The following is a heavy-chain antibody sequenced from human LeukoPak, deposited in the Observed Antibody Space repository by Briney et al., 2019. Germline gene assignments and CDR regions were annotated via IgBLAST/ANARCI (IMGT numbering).Heavy chain of an antibody. V-gene: IGHV4-30-4*01. CDR3: ARDLDYYYGMDV. CDR2: IYYSGST. Sequence: SETLSLTCTVSGGSISSYYWSWIRQPPGKGLEWIGYIYYSGSTYYNPSLKSRVTISVDTSKNQFSLKLSSVTAADTAVYYCARDLDYYYGMDVWGQGTTVTVSS. J-gene: IGHJ6*02. CDR1: GGSISSYY.